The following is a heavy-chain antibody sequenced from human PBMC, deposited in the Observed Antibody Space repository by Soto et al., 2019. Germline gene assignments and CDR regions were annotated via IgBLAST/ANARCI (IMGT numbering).Heavy chain of an antibody. J-gene: IGHJ3*02. CDR1: GYTFTSYG. CDR2: ISAYNGNT. CDR3: ARAYSSSWRLDDAFDI. V-gene: IGHV1-18*01. Sequence: ASVKVSCKASGYTFTSYGISWVRQAPGQGLGWMGWISAYNGNTNYAQKLQGRVTMTTDTSTSTAYMELRSLRSDDTAVYYCARAYSSSWRLDDAFDIWGQGTMVTVSS. D-gene: IGHD6-13*01.